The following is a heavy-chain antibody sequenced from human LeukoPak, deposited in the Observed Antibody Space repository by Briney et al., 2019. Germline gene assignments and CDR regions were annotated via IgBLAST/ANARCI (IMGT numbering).Heavy chain of an antibody. CDR2: MNPNSGNT. V-gene: IGHV1-8*01. D-gene: IGHD2-15*01. Sequence: ASVKVSCKASGYTFPSYDINWVRQATGQGLEWMGWMNPNSGNTGYAQKFQGRVTMTRNTSISTAYMELSSLRSEDTAVYYCARTQSPRYCSGGSCYSEGDYYYGMDVWGQGTTVTVSS. J-gene: IGHJ6*02. CDR3: ARTQSPRYCSGGSCYSEGDYYYGMDV. CDR1: GYTFPSYD.